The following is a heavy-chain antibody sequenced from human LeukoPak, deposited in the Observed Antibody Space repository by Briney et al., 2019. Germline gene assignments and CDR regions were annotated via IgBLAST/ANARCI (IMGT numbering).Heavy chain of an antibody. CDR3: ARGEEYGSGTVHFDY. Sequence: SETLSLTCAVSGGSISSSNWWSWVRQPPGKGLEWIGEVHHSGGTNYNPSLKSRVTVSADRSNNRFSLSLNSVTAADTAVFYCARGEEYGSGTVHFDYWGQGILVTVSS. D-gene: IGHD3-10*01. CDR1: GGSISSSNW. V-gene: IGHV4-4*02. J-gene: IGHJ4*02. CDR2: VHHSGGT.